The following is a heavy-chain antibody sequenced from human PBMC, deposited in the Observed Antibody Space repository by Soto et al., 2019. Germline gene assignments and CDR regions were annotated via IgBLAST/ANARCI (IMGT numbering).Heavy chain of an antibody. V-gene: IGHV4-59*02. J-gene: IGHJ4*02. CDR2: MHYTGIT. D-gene: IGHD6-19*01. CDR1: GDSVTSHY. CDR3: ARGPGVAQWLGQAIDY. Sequence: SETLSLTCSFSGDSVTSHYLTWIRQSPEKGLEWIGYMHYTGITNYNPSLKSRLTISDDRSKNQLTLQLTSVTDADTAVYYFARGPGVAQWLGQAIDYWGQGTLVTVSS.